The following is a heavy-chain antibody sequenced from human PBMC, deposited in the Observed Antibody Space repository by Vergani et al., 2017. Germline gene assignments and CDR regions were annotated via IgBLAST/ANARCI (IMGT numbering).Heavy chain of an antibody. CDR1: GFTFSNAW. V-gene: IGHV3-33*08. Sequence: VQLVESGGGLVKPGGSLRLSCAVSGFTFSNAWMNWARQAPGKGLEWVAVTWYDGNNKQYADSVKGRFTISRDNSKSTMYLQMNSLRDEDTGVYYCARDLRLLYNRFDPWGQGTLVTVSS. J-gene: IGHJ5*02. D-gene: IGHD1-14*01. CDR3: ARDLRLLYNRFDP. CDR2: TWYDGNNK.